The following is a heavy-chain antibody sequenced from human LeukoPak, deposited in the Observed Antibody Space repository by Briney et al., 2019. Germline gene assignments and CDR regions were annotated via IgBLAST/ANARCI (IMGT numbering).Heavy chain of an antibody. V-gene: IGHV3-23*01. CDR1: GFDFSSFT. CDR2: ISGSGSST. J-gene: IGHJ4*02. Sequence: GGSLRLSCAASGFDFSSFTMTWVRHSPRKGLQWVSGISGSGSSTYYADSVKGRFTISRDNSKNTLYLQMNSLRAEDTAVYYCGAGIRTTVVTPVGYWGQGTLVIVSS. CDR3: GAGIRTTVVTPVGY. D-gene: IGHD4-23*01.